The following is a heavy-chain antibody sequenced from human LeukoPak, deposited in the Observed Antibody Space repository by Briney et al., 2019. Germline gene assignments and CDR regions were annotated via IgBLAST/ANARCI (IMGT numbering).Heavy chain of an antibody. J-gene: IGHJ4*02. CDR1: GFTVSSNY. CDR2: IFPGGTI. V-gene: IGHV3-66*04. Sequence: PGGSLRLSCAVSGFTVSSNYMAWVRQTPGKGLEWVSVIFPGGTINYAASVKGRFTISRDSSKNTVWLQMNSMRVEDTALYYCASHALWGKGTLVTVSS. CDR3: ASHAL.